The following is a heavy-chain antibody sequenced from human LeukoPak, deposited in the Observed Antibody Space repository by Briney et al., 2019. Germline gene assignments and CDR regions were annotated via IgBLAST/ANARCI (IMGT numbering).Heavy chain of an antibody. CDR2: INSDGSST. V-gene: IGHV3-74*01. CDR1: GFTFSCYW. CDR3: ARGAAMIVVVMAEYFQH. J-gene: IGHJ1*01. Sequence: PGGSLRLSCAASGFTFSCYWMHWVRQAPGKGLVWVSRINSDGSSTSYADSVKGRFTISRDNAKNSLYLQMNSLRAEDTAVYYCARGAAMIVVVMAEYFQHWGQGTLVTVSS. D-gene: IGHD3-22*01.